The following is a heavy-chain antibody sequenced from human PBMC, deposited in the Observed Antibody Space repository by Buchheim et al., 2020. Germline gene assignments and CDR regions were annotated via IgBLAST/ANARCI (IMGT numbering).Heavy chain of an antibody. CDR3: AKDVRSEAAAMDS. V-gene: IGHV3-30*18. J-gene: IGHJ4*02. CDR1: GFTFNRNG. D-gene: IGHD6-13*01. Sequence: QVQLVESGGGVVQPGRSLRLSCAASGFTFNRNGMHWVRQAPGKGLEWVAAVSYDGDKKYYVDSVKGRFTISRDNSKNTVYLQMNSLRAEDTAVYYCAKDVRSEAAAMDSWGQGT. CDR2: VSYDGDKK.